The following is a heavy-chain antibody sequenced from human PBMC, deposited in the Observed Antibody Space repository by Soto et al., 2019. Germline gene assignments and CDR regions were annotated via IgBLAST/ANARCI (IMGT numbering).Heavy chain of an antibody. V-gene: IGHV1-18*04. J-gene: IGHJ5*02. CDR1: GYTFSRYG. Sequence: ASVKVSCKASGYTFSRYGISWVRQAPGQGLEWMGWSSDDNGKIEYAQKIQGRVTMTTDTSTSTAYMELRSLRSDDTAVYYCASWMSGIHSDWFDPWGQGTLVTVSS. D-gene: IGHD1-26*01. CDR3: ASWMSGIHSDWFDP. CDR2: SSDDNGKI.